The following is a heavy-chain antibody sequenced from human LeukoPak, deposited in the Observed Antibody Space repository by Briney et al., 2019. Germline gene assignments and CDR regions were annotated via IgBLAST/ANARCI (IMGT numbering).Heavy chain of an antibody. CDR2: ISGSGGSA. CDR1: GFTFSSYA. J-gene: IGHJ4*02. CDR3: AKADDFWRQMLDY. V-gene: IGHV3-23*01. Sequence: GGSLRLSCAASGFTFSSYAMSWVRQAPGKGLEWISGISGSGGSAYYADSVKGRFTISRDNSKNTLYLQMNSLRAEDTAVYHCAKADDFWRQMLDYWGQGTLVTVSS. D-gene: IGHD3-3*01.